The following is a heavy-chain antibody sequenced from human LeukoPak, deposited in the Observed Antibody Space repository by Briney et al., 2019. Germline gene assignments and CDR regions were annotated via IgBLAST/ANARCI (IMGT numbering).Heavy chain of an antibody. V-gene: IGHV4-4*07. CDR3: ARDGIYSRNFDAFDI. D-gene: IGHD6-13*01. J-gene: IGHJ3*02. CDR1: GGSFSGYY. CDR2: IYTSGST. Sequence: PSETLSLTCAVYGGSFSGYYWSCIRQPAGKGLEWIGRIYTSGSTNYNPSLKSRVTMSVDTSKNQFSLKLSSLTAADTAVYYCARDGIYSRNFDAFDIWGQGTMVTVSS.